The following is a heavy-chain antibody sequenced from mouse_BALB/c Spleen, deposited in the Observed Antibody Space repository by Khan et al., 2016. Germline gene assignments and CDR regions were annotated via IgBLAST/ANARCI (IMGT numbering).Heavy chain of an antibody. CDR2: INTNTGEP. V-gene: IGHV9-3*02. CDR1: GYTFTNYG. D-gene: IGHD1-1*01. CDR3: AEDYYGSNWFAY. Sequence: QIQLVQSGPELKKPGETVKISCKASGYTFTNYGMNWVKQAPGKGLKWMGWINTNTGEPTYAEEFKGRFAFSLETSASTAYLQINNLKNKDTATDFCAEDYYGSNWFAYWGQGTLVTVSA. J-gene: IGHJ3*01.